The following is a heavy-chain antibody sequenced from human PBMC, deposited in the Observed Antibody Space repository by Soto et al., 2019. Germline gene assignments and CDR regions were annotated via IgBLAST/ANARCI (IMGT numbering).Heavy chain of an antibody. CDR1: GYTLTCYY. CDR2: INPNSGGT. J-gene: IGHJ6*02. D-gene: IGHD3-16*01. V-gene: IGHV1-2*02. Sequence: AXVKVACTASGYTLTCYYMQWVRKAPGQGLEWMGWINPNSGGTNYAQKFQGRVTMTRDTSISTAYMELSRLRSDDTAVYYCAARSWDYYYYGMDVWAHATTVTVSS. CDR3: AARSWDYYYYGMDV.